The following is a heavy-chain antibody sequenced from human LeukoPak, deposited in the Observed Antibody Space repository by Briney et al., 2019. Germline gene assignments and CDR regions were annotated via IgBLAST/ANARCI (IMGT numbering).Heavy chain of an antibody. CDR1: GGSFDGYY. J-gene: IGHJ4*02. Sequence: KPSETLSLTCAVSGGSFDGYYWSWFRQPPNKGLEWIGEFNHVGTTNYNPSLKSRVSISVDTSKNHFSLKLKSVTAADTAVYYCASLRPGTDYWGQGTLVTVSS. CDR2: FNHVGTT. D-gene: IGHD3-10*01. V-gene: IGHV4-34*01. CDR3: ASLRPGTDY.